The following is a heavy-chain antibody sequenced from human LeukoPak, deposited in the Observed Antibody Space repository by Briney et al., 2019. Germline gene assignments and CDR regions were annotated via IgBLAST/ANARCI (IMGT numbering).Heavy chain of an antibody. J-gene: IGHJ1*01. CDR1: GYTFTSYG. D-gene: IGHD3-3*01. Sequence: ASVKVSCKASGYTFTSYGISWVRQAPGQGLEWMGRISAYNGNTNYAQKLQGRVTMTTDTSTSTAYMELRSLRSDDTAVYYCATKEKYYYFGGGFYDKYSQHWGKAPLATVSS. CDR2: ISAYNGNT. V-gene: IGHV1-18*01. CDR3: ATKEKYYYFGGGFYDKYSQH.